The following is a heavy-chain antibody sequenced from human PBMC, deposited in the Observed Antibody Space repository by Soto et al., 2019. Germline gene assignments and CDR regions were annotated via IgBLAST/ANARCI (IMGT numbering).Heavy chain of an antibody. J-gene: IGHJ4*02. V-gene: IGHV3-48*02. Sequence: EVQLVESGGGLVQWGGSLRLSCAASGFTFSGYSVNWVRQAPGKGLEWVSYISSGSKTIYYAESVKGRFTVSRDNARNSQYLQMNSLRDEDTAVYYCSREDILGVRSFDYWGQVTLVTVSS. CDR3: SREDILGVRSFDY. CDR1: GFTFSGYS. D-gene: IGHD3-9*01. CDR2: ISSGSKTI.